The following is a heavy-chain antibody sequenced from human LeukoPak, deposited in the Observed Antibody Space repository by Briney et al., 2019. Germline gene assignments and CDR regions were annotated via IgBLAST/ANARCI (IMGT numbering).Heavy chain of an antibody. CDR3: ARGGAPDN. J-gene: IGHJ4*02. V-gene: IGHV3-7*01. D-gene: IGHD1-26*01. CDR1: GFNFSSYW. CDR2: INQDGGKK. Sequence: GGSLRLSCAASGFNFSSYWMSWVRQAPGKGLEWVANINQDGGKKYYVDSVRGRFAISRDNAENSVYLQMNSLRAKDTALYYCARGGAPDNWGQGTLVTVSS.